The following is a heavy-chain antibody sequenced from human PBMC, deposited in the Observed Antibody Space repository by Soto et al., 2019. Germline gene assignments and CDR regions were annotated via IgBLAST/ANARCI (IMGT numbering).Heavy chain of an antibody. D-gene: IGHD6-19*01. V-gene: IGHV3-11*01. CDR3: ARVSPLYRSGWYTY. J-gene: IGHJ4*02. CDR1: GFTFSDYY. Sequence: PGGSLRLSCGASGFTFSDYYMSWIRQAPGKGLEWVSYISSSGSTIYYADSVKGRFTISRDNAKNSLYLQMNSLRAEDTAVYYCARVSPLYRSGWYTYWGQGTLVTVYS. CDR2: ISSSGSTI.